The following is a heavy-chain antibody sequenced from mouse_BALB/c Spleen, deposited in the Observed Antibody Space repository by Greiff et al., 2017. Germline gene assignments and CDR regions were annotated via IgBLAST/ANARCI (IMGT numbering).Heavy chain of an antibody. V-gene: IGHV1-67*01. J-gene: IGHJ4*01. Sequence: QVHVKQSGPELVRPGVSVKISCKGSGYTFTDYAMHWVKQSHAKSLEWIGVISTYYGNTNYNQKFKGKATMTVDKSSSTAYMELARLTSEDSAIYYCARSLLLSPYYAMDYWGQGTSVTVSS. CDR3: ARSLLLSPYYAMDY. CDR2: ISTYYGNT. D-gene: IGHD1-1*01. CDR1: GYTFTDYA.